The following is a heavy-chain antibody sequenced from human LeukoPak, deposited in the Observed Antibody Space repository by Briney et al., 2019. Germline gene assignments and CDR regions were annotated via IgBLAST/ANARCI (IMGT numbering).Heavy chain of an antibody. CDR1: GYSFDSFW. V-gene: IGHV5-51*01. Sequence: GESLKISCKGSGYSFDSFWIGWVRQMPGKGLEWMGTIYAGDADSRYSPSSQGQATISADKSNSTAYLQWSSLKASDTATYYCARARKYSYGPPLFDYWGQGTLVTVSS. CDR2: IYAGDADS. CDR3: ARARKYSYGPPLFDY. J-gene: IGHJ4*02. D-gene: IGHD2-15*01.